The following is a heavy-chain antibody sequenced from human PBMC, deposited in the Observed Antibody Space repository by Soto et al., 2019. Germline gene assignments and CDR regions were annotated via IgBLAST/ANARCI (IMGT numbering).Heavy chain of an antibody. J-gene: IGHJ6*02. CDR3: ARGRGYSGAHHYYYFDMDV. CDR1: GGTFNNYP. Sequence: SVKVSCKASGGTFNNYPITWVRQAPGEGLEWMGGSIPIFGTANYAQKFQGRVTISVDESTSTAYMELSSLRSEDTAVYYCARGRGYSGAHHYYYFDMDVWGQGTTVTVSS. D-gene: IGHD5-12*01. V-gene: IGHV1-69*13. CDR2: SIPIFGTA.